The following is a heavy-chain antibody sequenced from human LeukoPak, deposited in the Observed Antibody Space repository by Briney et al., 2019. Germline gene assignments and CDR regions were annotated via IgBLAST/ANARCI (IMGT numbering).Heavy chain of an antibody. J-gene: IGHJ5*02. CDR1: GFTFDTHG. D-gene: IGHD5-24*01. CDR2: IWYDGSIK. V-gene: IGHV3-33*01. CDR3: ARVKVEMATIGWLDP. Sequence: GRSLRLSCAASGFTFDTHGMHWVRQAPGKGLEWVAIIWYDGSIKYYSDSVKGRFTISRDNSKNTLYLQMNSLRADDTAVYYCARVKVEMATIGWLDPWGQGTLVTVSS.